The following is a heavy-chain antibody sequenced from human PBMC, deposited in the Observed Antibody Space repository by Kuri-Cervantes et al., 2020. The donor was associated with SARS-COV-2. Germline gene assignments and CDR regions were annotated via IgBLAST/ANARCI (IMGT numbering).Heavy chain of an antibody. CDR2: ISSSSSYI. CDR3: ARDGTSRRIDY. CDR1: GFTFSSYS. Sequence: GGSLRLSCAASGFTFSSYSMNWVRQAPGKGLEWVSSISSSSSYISHADSMKGLFTISRDNAKNSLYLQMNSLRAEDTAVYYCARDGTSRRIDYWGQGTLVTVSS. J-gene: IGHJ4*02. V-gene: IGHV3-21*01. D-gene: IGHD6-13*01.